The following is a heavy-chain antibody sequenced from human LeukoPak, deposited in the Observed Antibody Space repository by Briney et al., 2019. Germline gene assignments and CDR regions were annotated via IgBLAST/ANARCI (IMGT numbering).Heavy chain of an antibody. CDR3: AKDLIVGATADVFDI. CDR2: ISGSGGGT. Sequence: GGSLRLSCAASGFTFSSYAMSWVRQAPGKGLEWVSVISGSGGGTNYADSVKGRFTISRDNSKITLYLQMNSLRAKAMAIYYSAKDLIVGATADVFDIWGQGTMVTVSS. J-gene: IGHJ3*02. D-gene: IGHD1-26*01. CDR1: GFTFSSYA. V-gene: IGHV3-23*01.